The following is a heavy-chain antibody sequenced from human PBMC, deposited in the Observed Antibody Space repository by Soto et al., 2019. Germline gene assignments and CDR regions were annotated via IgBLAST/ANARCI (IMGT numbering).Heavy chain of an antibody. V-gene: IGHV2-5*02. CDR3: AHRGYSGYFSWFDP. J-gene: IGHJ5*02. CDR2: IYWDDDK. CDR1: GFSLSTSGVG. D-gene: IGHD5-12*01. Sequence: QITLKESGPTLVKPTQTLTLTCTFSGFSLSTSGVGVGWIRQPPGKALEWLALIYWDDDKRYSPSLKSRLTIPKDTSKNQVVLTMTNMDPVDTATYYCAHRGYSGYFSWFDPWGQGTLVTVSS.